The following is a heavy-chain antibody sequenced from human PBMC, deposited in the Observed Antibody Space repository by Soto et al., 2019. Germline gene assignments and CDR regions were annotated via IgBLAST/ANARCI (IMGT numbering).Heavy chain of an antibody. CDR1: GGSISSGGYS. V-gene: IGHV4-30-2*01. CDR3: ARDQLEGNWFDP. D-gene: IGHD1-1*01. Sequence: QLQLQESGSGLVRPSQTLSLTCAVSGGSISSGGYSWNWIRQPPGKGLEWIGYIYHSGSTLYNPSLKSPVTISVDKSKNQFSLKLPSVTAADTAVYYCARDQLEGNWFDPWGQGTLVTVSS. J-gene: IGHJ5*02. CDR2: IYHSGST.